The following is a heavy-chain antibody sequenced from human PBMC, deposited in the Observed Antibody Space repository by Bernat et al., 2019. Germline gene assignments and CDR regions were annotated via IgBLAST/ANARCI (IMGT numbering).Heavy chain of an antibody. CDR1: GFTFNNYG. Sequence: QVQLVESGGGVVQPGRSLRLSCAASGFTFNNYGMHWVRQAPGKGLEWVAVIWHDGSNEYYADSVKGRFTISRDNSRNTLYLQMNSLRAEDTAVYYCTREGTITMVRGVSTSRIYAMEVWGQGTTVTVTS. CDR3: TREGTITMVRGVSTSRIYAMEV. CDR2: IWHDGSNE. J-gene: IGHJ6*02. D-gene: IGHD3-10*01. V-gene: IGHV3-33*01.